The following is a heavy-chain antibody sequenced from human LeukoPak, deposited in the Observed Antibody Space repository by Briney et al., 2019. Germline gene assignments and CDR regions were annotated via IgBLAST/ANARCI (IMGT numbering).Heavy chain of an antibody. CDR2: INQDGSEN. J-gene: IGHJ4*02. CDR1: GFTFSDFW. CDR3: TKGRSNHY. V-gene: IGHV3-7*01. D-gene: IGHD3-10*01. Sequence: RAGGSLRLSCAASGFTFSDFWMGWVRQAPGKGLEWVANINQDGSENYYVDSVKGRFTISRDNAKNSLYLQMNSLRAEDTAVYYCTKGRSNHYWGQGTLVTDST.